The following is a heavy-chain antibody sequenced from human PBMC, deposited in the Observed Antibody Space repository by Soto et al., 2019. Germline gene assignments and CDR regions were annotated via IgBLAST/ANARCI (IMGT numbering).Heavy chain of an antibody. J-gene: IGHJ6*02. V-gene: IGHV3-33*01. D-gene: IGHD1-26*01. CDR2: IWYDGSNK. CDR3: ARDRKWELLPEVYYGMDV. CDR1: GFTFSSYG. Sequence: QVQLVESGGGVVQPGRSLRLSCSASGFTFSSYGMHWVRQAPGKGLEWVAVIWYDGSNKYYADSVKGRFTISRDNSKNTLYLQMNSLRAEDTAVYYCARDRKWELLPEVYYGMDVWGQGTTVTVSS.